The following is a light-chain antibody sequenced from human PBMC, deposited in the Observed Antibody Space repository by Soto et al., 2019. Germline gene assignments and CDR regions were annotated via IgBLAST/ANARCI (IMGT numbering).Light chain of an antibody. CDR1: SSNIGSNY. Sequence: QSVLTQPPSASGTPGQRVTISCSGSSSNIGSNYVYWYQQLPGTAPKLLIYRNNQRPSGVPDRFSGPKSGTSASLAISGLRYEDEADYYCAAWDDSLSGVVFGGGTKVTVL. CDR2: RNN. J-gene: IGLJ2*01. V-gene: IGLV1-47*01. CDR3: AAWDDSLSGVV.